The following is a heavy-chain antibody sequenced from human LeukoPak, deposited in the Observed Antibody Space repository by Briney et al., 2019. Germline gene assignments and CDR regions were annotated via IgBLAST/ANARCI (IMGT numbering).Heavy chain of an antibody. V-gene: IGHV3-23*01. J-gene: IGHJ4*02. CDR3: AKDGNYYGLEGQEHFDY. CDR1: GFTFSNYG. D-gene: IGHD3-10*01. Sequence: GTLRLSCAASGFTFSNYGMSWVRQAPGKGLEWVSVTSGSGGSTYYADSLKGRFTISRDNSKNTLYLQMNSLRAEDTAVYYCAKDGNYYGLEGQEHFDYWGQGTLVTVSS. CDR2: TSGSGGST.